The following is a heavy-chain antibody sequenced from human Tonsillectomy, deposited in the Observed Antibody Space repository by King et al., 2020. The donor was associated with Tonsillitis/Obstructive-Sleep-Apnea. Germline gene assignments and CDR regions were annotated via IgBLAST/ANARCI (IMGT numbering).Heavy chain of an antibody. J-gene: IGHJ5*02. V-gene: IGHV1-46*01. D-gene: IGHD5-12*01. CDR2: INPSGGST. CDR1: GYTFTSYY. Sequence: SGYTFTSYYMHWVRQAPGQGLERMGIINPSGGSTSYAQKFQGRVTMTRDTSTSTVYMELSSMRSEDTAVYYCARDGATEGCTWGQGTLVTVSS. CDR3: ARDGATEGCT.